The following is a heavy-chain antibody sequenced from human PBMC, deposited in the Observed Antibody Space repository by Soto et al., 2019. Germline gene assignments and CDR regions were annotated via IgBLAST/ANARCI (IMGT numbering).Heavy chain of an antibody. CDR1: GYIFTSYT. CDR2: INPDYGYT. D-gene: IGHD1-26*01. J-gene: IGHJ4*02. V-gene: IGHV1-3*01. Sequence: ASVKVSCKASGYIFTSYTLHWVRQAPGQRLEWMGWINPDYGYTEYSQKFQGRVTITSDTSASTASMELSSLTSEDTAIYYCARAWGATRTLDYSGQGSQVTVSS. CDR3: ARAWGATRTLDY.